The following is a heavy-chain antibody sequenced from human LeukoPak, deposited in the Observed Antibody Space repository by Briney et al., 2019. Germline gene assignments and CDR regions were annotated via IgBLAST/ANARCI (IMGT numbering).Heavy chain of an antibody. V-gene: IGHV3-23*01. CDR1: GFTFSSYA. D-gene: IGHD3-10*01. J-gene: IGHJ4*02. Sequence: PGGSLRLSCAASGFTFSSYAMSWVRQAPGGGLEWVSAISGSGGSTYYADSVKGRFTISRDNSKNTLYLQMNSLRAEDTAVYYCAKDQGYYYGSGSYGFDYWGQGTLVTVSS. CDR3: AKDQGYYYGSGSYGFDY. CDR2: ISGSGGST.